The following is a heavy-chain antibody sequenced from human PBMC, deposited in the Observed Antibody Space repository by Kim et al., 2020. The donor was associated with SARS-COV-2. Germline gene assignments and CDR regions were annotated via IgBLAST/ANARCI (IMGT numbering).Heavy chain of an antibody. CDR1: GFNIDDYA. CDR2: ISGNGRGT. V-gene: IGHV3-43*02. J-gene: IGHJ2*01. Sequence: GGSLRLSCVASGFNIDDYAMHWVRQAPGKGLEWVSLISGNGRGTSYAASVKGRFTISRDNSKNSLYLQMNSLTTEDTAFYYCAKKGYIWYIDLWGRGTLVTVSA. CDR3: AKKGYIWYIDL. D-gene: IGHD3-16*02.